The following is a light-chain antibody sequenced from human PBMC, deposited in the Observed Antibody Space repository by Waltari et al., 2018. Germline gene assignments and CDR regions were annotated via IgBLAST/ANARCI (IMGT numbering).Light chain of an antibody. CDR3: QQSYSTLYT. CDR2: AAS. V-gene: IGKV1-39*01. J-gene: IGKJ2*01. Sequence: DIQMTQSPSSLSASVGDRVTITCRASQSISIYLNWYQQKPGKAPKLLIYAASSLQSVVPSRFSGSGSGTDFTLTISSLQPEDFATYYCQQSYSTLYTFGQGTKLEIK. CDR1: QSISIY.